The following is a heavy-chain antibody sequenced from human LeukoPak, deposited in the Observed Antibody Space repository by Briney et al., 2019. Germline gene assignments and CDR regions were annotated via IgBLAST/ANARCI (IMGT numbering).Heavy chain of an antibody. D-gene: IGHD3-16*01. CDR1: GGSISSYY. V-gene: IGHV4-59*01. CDR3: ARAGGLGYYYYYYMDV. CDR2: IYYSGST. Sequence: SETLSLTCTVSGGSISSYYWCWIRQPPGKGLEWIGYIYYSGSTNYNPSLKSRVTISVDTSKNQFSLKLSSVTAADTAVYYCARAGGLGYYYYYYMDVWGKGTTVTVSS. J-gene: IGHJ6*03.